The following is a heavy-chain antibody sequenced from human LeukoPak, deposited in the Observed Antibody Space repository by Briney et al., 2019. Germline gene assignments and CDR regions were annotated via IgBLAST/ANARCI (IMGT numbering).Heavy chain of an antibody. Sequence: GGSLRLSCAASGFTFGSYAMSWVRQAPGKGLEWVSATSGSGGSTYYADSVKGRFTISRDNAKNSLYLQMNSLRAEDTAVYYCARGWNFSPARYGMDVWGQGTTVTVSS. J-gene: IGHJ6*02. D-gene: IGHD1-7*01. CDR1: GFTFGSYA. CDR2: TSGSGGST. CDR3: ARGWNFSPARYGMDV. V-gene: IGHV3-23*01.